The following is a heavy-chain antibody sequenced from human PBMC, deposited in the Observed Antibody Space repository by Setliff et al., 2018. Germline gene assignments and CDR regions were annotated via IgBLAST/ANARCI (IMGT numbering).Heavy chain of an antibody. CDR3: ARVDGSYLFDY. D-gene: IGHD1-26*01. V-gene: IGHV3-20*04. Sequence: PGGSLRLSCEASGFTFSSYTMSWVRQPPGKGLEWVSGINWSGGSTNYADSVKGRFTISRDNAKNSLYLQMNSLRAEDTAVYYCARVDGSYLFDYWGQGTLVTVSS. CDR2: INWSGGST. J-gene: IGHJ4*02. CDR1: GFTFSSYT.